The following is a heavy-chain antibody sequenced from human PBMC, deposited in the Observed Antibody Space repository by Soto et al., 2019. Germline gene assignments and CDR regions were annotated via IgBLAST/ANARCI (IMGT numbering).Heavy chain of an antibody. CDR2: ISYDGSNK. V-gene: IGHV3-30*18. CDR3: AKDPTYYDFWSGYYYTPSTGMDV. D-gene: IGHD3-3*01. CDR1: GFTFSSYG. Sequence: QVQLVESGGGVVQPGRSLRLSCAASGFTFSSYGMHWVRQAPGKGLEWVAVISYDGSNKYYADSVKGRFTISRDNSKNTLYLQMNSLRAEDTAVYYCAKDPTYYDFWSGYYYTPSTGMDVWGQGTTVTVSS. J-gene: IGHJ6*02.